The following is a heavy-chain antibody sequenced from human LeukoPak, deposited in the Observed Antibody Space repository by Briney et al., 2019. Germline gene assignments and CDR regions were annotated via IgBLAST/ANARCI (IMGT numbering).Heavy chain of an antibody. CDR3: ARVRDTGYDENDF. D-gene: IGHD5-12*01. V-gene: IGHV1-46*01. Sequence: GASVKVSCKASGYTFTSYYMHWVRQAPGQGLEWMGIINPSGGSTSYAQKFQGRVTMTTDTSTNTGYMELRSLRFDDTAVYYCARVRDTGYDENDFWGQGTLVTVSS. J-gene: IGHJ4*02. CDR1: GYTFTSYY. CDR2: INPSGGST.